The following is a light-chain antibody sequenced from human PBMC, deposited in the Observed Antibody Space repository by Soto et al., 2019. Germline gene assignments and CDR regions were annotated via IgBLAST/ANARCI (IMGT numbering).Light chain of an antibody. V-gene: IGKV3-20*01. J-gene: IGKJ5*01. CDR1: QSVSSRY. CDR3: QQYGSSPPIT. CDR2: GAS. Sequence: IVMTQSPATLSVSPGESATLSCRASQSVSSRYLAWYQQEPGQAPRLLIYGASSRATGIPDRFSGSGSGTDFTPTISRLEHEDFAVYYCQQYGSSPPITXGQGTRLDIK.